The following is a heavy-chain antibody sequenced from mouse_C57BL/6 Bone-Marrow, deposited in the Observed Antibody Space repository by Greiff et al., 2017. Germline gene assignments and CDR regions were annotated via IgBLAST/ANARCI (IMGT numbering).Heavy chain of an antibody. J-gene: IGHJ4*01. CDR1: GFTFSDFY. V-gene: IGHV7-1*01. D-gene: IGHD1-1*01. Sequence: DVKLVESGGGLVQSGRSLRLSCATSGFTFSDFYMEWVRQAPGKGLEWIAASRNKANDYTTEYSASVKGRLIVSRDTSQSILYLQMNALRAEDTAIYYCARDNCGSSYNDAMDYGGQGTSVTVSS. CDR2: SRNKANDYTT. CDR3: ARDNCGSSYNDAMDY.